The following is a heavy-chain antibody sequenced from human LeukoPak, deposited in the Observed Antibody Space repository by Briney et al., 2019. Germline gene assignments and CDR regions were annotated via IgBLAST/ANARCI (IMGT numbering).Heavy chain of an antibody. J-gene: IGHJ4*02. V-gene: IGHV4-4*07. CDR3: ARENDRYGRIDY. CDR1: GGSISSYY. D-gene: IGHD5-18*01. Sequence: SETLSLTCTVSGGSISSYYWSWIRQPAGKGLEWIGRIYTSGNTDYNPSLKSRLIISIDTSKNQFSLRLRSVTAADTAVYYCARENDRYGRIDYWGQGTQVTVSS. CDR2: IYTSGNT.